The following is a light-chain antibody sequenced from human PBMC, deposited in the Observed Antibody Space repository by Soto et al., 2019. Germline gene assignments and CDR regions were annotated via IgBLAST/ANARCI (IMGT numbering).Light chain of an antibody. CDR1: QSVDSAF. V-gene: IGKV3-20*01. CDR3: QQYASSVT. J-gene: IGKJ1*01. CDR2: GAY. Sequence: EIVLTQSPGSLSLSLGERATLSCRASQSVDSAFFAWYQQKPGQPPRLLIHGAYRRATGIPDRFSGSGSGTDFSLTISRLEPEDFAVYYCQQYASSVTFGQGTK.